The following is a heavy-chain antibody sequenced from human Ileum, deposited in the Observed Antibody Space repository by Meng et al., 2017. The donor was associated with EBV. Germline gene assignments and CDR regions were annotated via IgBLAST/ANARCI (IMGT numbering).Heavy chain of an antibody. V-gene: IGHV6-1*01. J-gene: IGHJ4*02. D-gene: IGHD3-22*01. CDR3: ARDSSSSAYSPFDY. CDR2: TYYRSKWYN. CDR1: GDSVSSNSAA. Sequence: QGQPPQAGPGLVKPPQTRSLTCAISGDSVSSNSAAWNWIRQSPSRGLEWLGRTYYRSKWYNDYAVSVKSRITINPDTSKNQFSLQLNSVTPEDTAVYYCARDSSSSAYSPFDYWGQGTLVTVSS.